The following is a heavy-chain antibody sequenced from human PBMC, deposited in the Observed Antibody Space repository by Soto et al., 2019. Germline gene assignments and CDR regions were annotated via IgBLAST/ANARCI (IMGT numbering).Heavy chain of an antibody. CDR1: GFSLSTSGVG. D-gene: IGHD6-6*01. J-gene: IGHJ5*02. CDR3: AHKGEVTLREGGSSSSGPGRWFDP. V-gene: IGHV2-5*02. CDR2: IYWDDDK. Sequence: SGPTLVKPTQTLTLTCTFSGFSLSTSGVGVGWIRQPPGKALEWLALIYWDDDKRYSPSLKSRLTITKDTSKNQGVLTMTNMDPVYTATYYCAHKGEVTLREGGSSSSGPGRWFDPWGQGTLVTVSS.